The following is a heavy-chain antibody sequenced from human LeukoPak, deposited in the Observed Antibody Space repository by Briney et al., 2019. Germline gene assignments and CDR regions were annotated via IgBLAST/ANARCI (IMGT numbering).Heavy chain of an antibody. CDR2: MYYSGST. J-gene: IGHJ4*02. V-gene: IGHV4-59*08. CDR1: GGSISSYY. CDR3: ASDDSGSYYY. Sequence: PSETLSLTCTVSGGSISSYYWSWIRQPPGKGLEWIGYMYYSGSTNYNPSLKSRVTISVDTSKNQFSLKLSSVTAADTAVYYCASDDSGSYYYWGQGTLVTVSS. D-gene: IGHD1-26*01.